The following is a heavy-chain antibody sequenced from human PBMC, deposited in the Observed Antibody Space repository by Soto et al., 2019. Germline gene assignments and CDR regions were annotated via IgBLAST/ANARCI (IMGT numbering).Heavy chain of an antibody. Sequence: SETLSLTCTVSGGSIRSSPWWSWFRQPPGKGLERIGEIYHSGSTNLDPSLKSRVTLSVDKSKNQFSLKLTSVTAADTAVYYCARDKATVGGYNLYDPWGQGILVTVS. CDR3: ARDKATVGGYNLYDP. CDR1: GGSIRSSPW. CDR2: IYHSGST. V-gene: IGHV4-4*02. D-gene: IGHD3-16*01. J-gene: IGHJ5*02.